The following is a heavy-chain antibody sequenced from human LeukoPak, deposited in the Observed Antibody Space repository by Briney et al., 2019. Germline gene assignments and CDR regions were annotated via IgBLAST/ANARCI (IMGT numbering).Heavy chain of an antibody. CDR1: GFTFSDYY. J-gene: IGHJ3*02. CDR3: ARVRDSGSYYALPRWGFDI. Sequence: PGGSLRLSCAASGFTFSDYYMSWIRQAPGKGLEWVSYISSSGSTIYYADSVKGRSTISRDNAKNSLYLQMNSLRAEDTAVYYCARVRDSGSYYALPRWGFDIWGQGTMVTVSS. CDR2: ISSSGSTI. V-gene: IGHV3-11*01. D-gene: IGHD1-26*01.